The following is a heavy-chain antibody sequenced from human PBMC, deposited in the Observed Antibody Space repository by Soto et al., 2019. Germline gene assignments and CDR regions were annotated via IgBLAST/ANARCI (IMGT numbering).Heavy chain of an antibody. D-gene: IGHD3-10*01. CDR1: GGSISSSNW. CDR3: ARDPSTSYYGSGTQGDNWFDP. V-gene: IGHV4-4*02. CDR2: IYHSGST. J-gene: IGHJ5*02. Sequence: PSETLSLTCAVSGGSISSSNWWSWVRQPPGKGLEWIGEIYHSGSTNYNPSLKSRVTISVGKSKNQFSLKLSSVTAADTAVYYCARDPSTSYYGSGTQGDNWFDPWGQGTLVTVSS.